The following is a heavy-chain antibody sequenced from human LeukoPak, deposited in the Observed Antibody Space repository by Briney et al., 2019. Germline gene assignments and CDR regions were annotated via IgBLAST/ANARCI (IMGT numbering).Heavy chain of an antibody. D-gene: IGHD2-15*01. Sequence: ASVKVSCKASGYTLTGYYMHWVRQAPGQGLEWMGWINPNSGGTNYAQKFQGRVTMTRDTSISTAYMELSRLRSDDTAVYYCASILGYWGSPGYFDYWGQGTLDTVSS. CDR3: ASILGYWGSPGYFDY. V-gene: IGHV1-2*02. CDR2: INPNSGGT. J-gene: IGHJ4*02. CDR1: GYTLTGYY.